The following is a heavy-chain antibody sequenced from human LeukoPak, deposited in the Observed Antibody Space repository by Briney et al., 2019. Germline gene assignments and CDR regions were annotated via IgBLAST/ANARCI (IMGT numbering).Heavy chain of an antibody. Sequence: SETLSLTCTVSGGSISSYYWSWIRQPPGKGLEWIGYIYYSGSTNYNPSLKSRVTISVDTSKNQFSLKLTSVTAADTAVYYCATSWTYGGKGDYWGQGTLVTVSS. CDR2: IYYSGST. D-gene: IGHD4-23*01. J-gene: IGHJ4*02. CDR3: ATSWTYGGKGDY. V-gene: IGHV4-59*01. CDR1: GGSISSYY.